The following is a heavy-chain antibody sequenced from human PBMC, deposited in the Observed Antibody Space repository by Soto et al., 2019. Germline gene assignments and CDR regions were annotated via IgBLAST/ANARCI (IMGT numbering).Heavy chain of an antibody. CDR3: ARDDDGVVTATPYALYGMDV. J-gene: IGHJ6*02. Sequence: QVQLVQSGAEVKKPGSSVKVSCKASGGTFSSYAISWVRQAPGQGLEWMGGIIPIFGTANYAQKFQGRVTITADESTSTAYMELSSLRSEETAVYYCARDDDGVVTATPYALYGMDVWGQGTTVTVSS. CDR1: GGTFSSYA. CDR2: IIPIFGTA. D-gene: IGHD2-15*01. V-gene: IGHV1-69*01.